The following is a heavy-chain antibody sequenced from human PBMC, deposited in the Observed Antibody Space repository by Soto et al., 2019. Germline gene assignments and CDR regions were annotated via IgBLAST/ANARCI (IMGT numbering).Heavy chain of an antibody. CDR1: GDSITGSY. J-gene: IGHJ4*02. CDR3: ARDMPYAAGSLAGCDY. D-gene: IGHD1-26*01. V-gene: IGHV4-59*01. CDR2: IYHSGTT. Sequence: QVQLREPGPGLVKPSETLSLTYTVSGDSITGSYWSWIRQPPGKTLEWIGYIYHSGTTTYNPSLKSRVSISVDTSRNQFSRRLTSVTAADTAVYCCARDMPYAAGSLAGCDYWGQGILVTVSS.